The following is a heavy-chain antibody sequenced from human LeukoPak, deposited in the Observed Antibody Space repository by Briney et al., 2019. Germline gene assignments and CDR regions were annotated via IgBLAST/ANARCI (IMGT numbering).Heavy chain of an antibody. CDR1: GVTVSSNY. CDR3: AKGYGDGYNFRAFDI. D-gene: IGHD5-24*01. J-gene: IGHJ3*02. Sequence: PGGSLRLSCAASGVTVSSNYMSWVRQAPGKGLEWVSVIYSGGSTYYADSVKGRFTISRDNSKNTLHLQMNRLRVEDTALYYCAKGYGDGYNFRAFDIWGQGTMVTVSS. V-gene: IGHV3-66*01. CDR2: IYSGGST.